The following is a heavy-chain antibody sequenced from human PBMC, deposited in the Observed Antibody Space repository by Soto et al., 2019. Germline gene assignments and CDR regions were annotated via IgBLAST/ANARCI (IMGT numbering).Heavy chain of an antibody. Sequence: QVQLQESGPGLVKPSETLSLTCTASGGSISSYYWRWIRQPRGKGLEWIGYFYYSGSTNYKPSRKSRVTISVDTSKNQFSLPLSSVTAAGTAVSYCARSDGRYWGQGTLVTVSS. V-gene: IGHV4-59*01. CDR1: GGSISSYY. J-gene: IGHJ4*02. CDR3: ARSDGRY. CDR2: FYYSGST.